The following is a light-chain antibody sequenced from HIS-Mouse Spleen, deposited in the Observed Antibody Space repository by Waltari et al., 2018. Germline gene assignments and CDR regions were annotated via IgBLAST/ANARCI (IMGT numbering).Light chain of an antibody. V-gene: IGKV4-1*01. CDR2: WAT. CDR3: QQYYSTPPT. CDR1: QSVLYSSNNKNY. Sequence: DIVMTQSPDSLAVSLGERATINCKSSQSVLYSSNNKNYLAWYHQKPGQPPKLLIYWATTRESGFPDRFSGSGSGKDFTLTISSLQAEDVAVYYCQQYYSTPPTFGQGTKVEIK. J-gene: IGKJ1*01.